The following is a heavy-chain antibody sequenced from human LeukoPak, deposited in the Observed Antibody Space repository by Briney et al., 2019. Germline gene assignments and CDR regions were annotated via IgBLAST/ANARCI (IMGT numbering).Heavy chain of an antibody. J-gene: IGHJ4*02. CDR2: IWYDGVNK. V-gene: IGHV3-33*01. Sequence: GGSLRLSCATSGFNFSSHGIHWVRQSPGKGLEWVAVIWYDGVNKYYGDSVKGRFTISRDNSKNTVYLQMNSLRAEDTAVYYCARRAGRYCSSTSCFVLDHWGQGTLVTVSS. D-gene: IGHD2-2*01. CDR1: GFNFSSHG. CDR3: ARRAGRYCSSTSCFVLDH.